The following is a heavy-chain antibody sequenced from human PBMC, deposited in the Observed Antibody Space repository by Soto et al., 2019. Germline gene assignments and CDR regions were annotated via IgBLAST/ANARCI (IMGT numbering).Heavy chain of an antibody. D-gene: IGHD2-15*01. V-gene: IGHV3-7*01. CDR2: IKQDGSEK. J-gene: IGHJ4*02. Sequence: GGSLRLSCAASGFTFSSYWMSWVRQAPGKGLEWVADIKQDGSEKHYVDSVKGRFTISRDNVENSLYLQMNSLRAEDTAVYYCARDHTTPGITGDYWGQGTLVTVSS. CDR1: GFTFSSYW. CDR3: ARDHTTPGITGDY.